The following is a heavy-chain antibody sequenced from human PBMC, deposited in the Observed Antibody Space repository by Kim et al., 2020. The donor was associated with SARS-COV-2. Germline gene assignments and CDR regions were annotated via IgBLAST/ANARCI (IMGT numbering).Heavy chain of an antibody. CDR3: ARCPGAGTTSRTALWYYYGMDV. D-gene: IGHD1-7*01. Sequence: SETLSLTCTVSGGSISSGGYYWSWIRQHPGKGLEWIGYIYYSGSTYYNPSLKSRVTISVDTSKNQFSLKLSSVTAADTAVYYCARCPGAGTTSRTALWYYYGMDVWGQGTTVTVSS. CDR1: GGSISSGGYY. J-gene: IGHJ6*02. CDR2: IYYSGST. V-gene: IGHV4-31*03.